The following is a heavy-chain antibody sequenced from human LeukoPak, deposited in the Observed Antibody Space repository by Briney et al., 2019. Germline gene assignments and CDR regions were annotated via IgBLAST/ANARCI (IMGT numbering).Heavy chain of an antibody. J-gene: IGHJ4*02. CDR3: ARHTMVRDPFDY. Sequence: ASVKVSCKASGGTFSSYAISWVRQAPGQGLEWMGGIIPIFGTANYAQKFQGRVTITVDESTSTAYMELSSLRSEDTAVYYCARHTMVRDPFDYWGQGTLVTVSS. CDR1: GGTFSSYA. V-gene: IGHV1-69*13. CDR2: IIPIFGTA. D-gene: IGHD3-10*01.